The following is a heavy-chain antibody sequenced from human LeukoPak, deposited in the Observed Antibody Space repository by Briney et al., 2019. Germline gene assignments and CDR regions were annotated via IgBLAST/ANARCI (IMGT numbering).Heavy chain of an antibody. CDR2: IYYSGST. D-gene: IGHD1-26*01. CDR3: AALGGRTNYYYYYMDV. Sequence: SETLSLTCTVSGGSISSYYWSWIRQPPGKGLEWIGYIYYSGSTNYNPSLKSRVTISVDTSKNQFSLKLSSVTAADTAVYYCAALGGRTNYYYYYMDVWGKGTTVTVSS. J-gene: IGHJ6*03. V-gene: IGHV4-59*12. CDR1: GGSISSYY.